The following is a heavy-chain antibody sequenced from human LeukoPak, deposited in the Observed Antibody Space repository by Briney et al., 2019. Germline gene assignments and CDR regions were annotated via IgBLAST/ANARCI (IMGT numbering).Heavy chain of an antibody. CDR1: GVSFSGYY. D-gene: IGHD6-13*01. CDR3: SIAAAGTLFHY. V-gene: IGHV4-34*01. Sequence: SETLSLTCAVYGVSFSGYYWSWIRQPPGKGLEWIGEINHSGGTNYNPSLKSGVSTSVETSKNHFFLKLSSVTAADTAAFYCSIAAAGTLFHYWGQETLVTVSS. CDR2: INHSGGT. J-gene: IGHJ4*02.